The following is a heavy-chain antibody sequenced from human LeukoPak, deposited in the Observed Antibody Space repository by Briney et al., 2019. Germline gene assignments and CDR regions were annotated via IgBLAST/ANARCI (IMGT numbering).Heavy chain of an antibody. V-gene: IGHV3-30*18. CDR1: GFTFSSYG. D-gene: IGHD2-15*01. Sequence: GRSLRLSCAASGFTFSSYGMHWVRQAPGKGLEWVAVISYDGSNKYYADSVKGRFTISRDNSKNTLYLQMNSLRAEDTAVYYCAKDSCSGGSCYRGYYGMDVWGQGTTVTVSS. J-gene: IGHJ6*02. CDR2: ISYDGSNK. CDR3: AKDSCSGGSCYRGYYGMDV.